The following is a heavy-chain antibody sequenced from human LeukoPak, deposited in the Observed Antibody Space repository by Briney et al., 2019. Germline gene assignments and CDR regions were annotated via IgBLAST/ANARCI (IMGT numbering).Heavy chain of an antibody. CDR3: AKVRGGVFDY. J-gene: IGHJ4*02. CDR2: INHSGST. V-gene: IGHV4-34*01. Sequence: SETLSLTCAVYGGSFSGYYWSWIRQPPGKGLEWIGEINHSGSTNYNPSLKSRVTISVDTSKNQFSLKLSSVTAADTAVYYCAKVRGGVFDYWGQGTLVTVPS. CDR1: GGSFSGYY.